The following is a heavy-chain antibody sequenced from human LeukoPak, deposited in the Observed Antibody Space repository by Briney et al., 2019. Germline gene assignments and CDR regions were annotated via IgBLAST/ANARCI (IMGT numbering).Heavy chain of an antibody. CDR2: ISPDGRNQ. CDR3: ANGGLTTIDY. J-gene: IGHJ4*02. V-gene: IGHV3-30*18. CDR1: GFSFYIYG. Sequence: GGSLRLSCAASGFSFYIYGMHWVRQAPGKGQEWVAVISPDGRNQYYADSVKGRFTLSRDNSKNLLDLQMNSLRIEDTAVYYCANGGLTTIDYWGQGTLVTVSS. D-gene: IGHD2-21*02.